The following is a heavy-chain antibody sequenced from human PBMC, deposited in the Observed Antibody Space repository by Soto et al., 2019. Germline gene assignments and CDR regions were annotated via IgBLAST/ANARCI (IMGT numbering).Heavy chain of an antibody. Sequence: QVQLQQWGAGLLKPSETLSLTCAVYGGSFSGYYWRWIRQPPGMGLEWIGEINHSGSTHYNPAHKSRLTISVDTAKNQFSLKRSSVAAADTAVYYWARGGDILVVVAARRDFQHWGQGTLVTVSS. D-gene: IGHD2-15*01. CDR3: ARGGDILVVVAARRDFQH. CDR1: GGSFSGYY. CDR2: INHSGST. J-gene: IGHJ1*01. V-gene: IGHV4-34*01.